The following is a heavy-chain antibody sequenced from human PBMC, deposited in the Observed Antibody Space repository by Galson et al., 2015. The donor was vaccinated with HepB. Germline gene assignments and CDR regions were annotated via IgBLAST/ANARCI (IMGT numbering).Heavy chain of an antibody. CDR3: ARGNYYVSGTYYKSANFDY. J-gene: IGHJ4*02. D-gene: IGHD3-10*01. Sequence: SLRLSCAASGFIFSTYPMNWVRQAPGKGLEWISYISRTTNAIYYADSVRGRFTISRDNAKNSLYLEMNSLRDEDTAVYYCARGNYYVSGTYYKSANFDYWGQGSLVTVSS. CDR1: GFIFSTYP. V-gene: IGHV3-48*02. CDR2: ISRTTNAI.